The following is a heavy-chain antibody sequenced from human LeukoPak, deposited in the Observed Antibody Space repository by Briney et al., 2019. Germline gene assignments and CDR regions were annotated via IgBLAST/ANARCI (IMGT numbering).Heavy chain of an antibody. CDR2: IWYDGSNK. CDR3: AKDHYYDSSGFDY. J-gene: IGHJ4*02. D-gene: IGHD3-22*01. Sequence: GGSLRLSCAASGFTFSSYAMHWVRQAPGKGLEWVAVIWYDGSNKYYADSVKGRFTISRDNSKNTLYLQMNSLRAEDTAVYYCAKDHYYDSSGFDYWGQGTLVTVSS. CDR1: GFTFSSYA. V-gene: IGHV3-33*06.